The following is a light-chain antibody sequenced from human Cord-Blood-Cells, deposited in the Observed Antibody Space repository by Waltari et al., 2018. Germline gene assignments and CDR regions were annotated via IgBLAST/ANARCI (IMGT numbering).Light chain of an antibody. Sequence: QSALTQPASASGSPAQSSTISCTGTSSYVGSYTLVPWYQQHQGNDPKLTIVEVSKRPSGGSNSFSGCKSGNTAALTFSGLQAEDEADCYCCSYAGSSTYVFGTGTKVTVL. CDR1: SSYVGSYTL. J-gene: IGLJ1*01. V-gene: IGLV2-23*02. CDR3: CSYAGSSTYV. CDR2: EVS.